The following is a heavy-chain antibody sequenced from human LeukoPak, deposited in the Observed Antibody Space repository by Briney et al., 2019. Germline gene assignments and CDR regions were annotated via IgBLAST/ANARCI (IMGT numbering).Heavy chain of an antibody. D-gene: IGHD5-24*01. CDR1: GGSISSGGYS. Sequence: SETLSLTCAVSGGSISSGGYSWSWIRQPPGKGLEWIGYIYHSGSTYYNPSLKSRVTISVDRSKNQFSLKLSSVTAADTAVYYCAREMATTDAFDIWGQGTMVTVSS. CDR3: AREMATTDAFDI. V-gene: IGHV4-30-2*01. J-gene: IGHJ3*02. CDR2: IYHSGST.